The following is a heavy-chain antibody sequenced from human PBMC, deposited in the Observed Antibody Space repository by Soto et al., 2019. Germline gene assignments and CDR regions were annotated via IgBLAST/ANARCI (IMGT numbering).Heavy chain of an antibody. J-gene: IGHJ3*02. V-gene: IGHV3-33*01. D-gene: IGHD3-10*01. Sequence: QVQLVESGGGVVQPGRSLRLSCAASGFTFSSYGMHWVRQAPGKGLEWVAVIWYDGSNKYYADSVKGRFTISRDNSKNTLYLQMISLRAEDTAVYYCAREGVGEAFDAFDIWGQGTMVTVSS. CDR2: IWYDGSNK. CDR3: AREGVGEAFDAFDI. CDR1: GFTFSSYG.